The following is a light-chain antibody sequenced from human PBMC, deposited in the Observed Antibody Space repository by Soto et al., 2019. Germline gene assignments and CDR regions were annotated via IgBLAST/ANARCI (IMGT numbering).Light chain of an antibody. CDR2: DAS. CDR3: LQYSSHSWT. J-gene: IGKJ1*01. CDR1: RSISDW. Sequence: DIQMTQSPSSLSPSVGDRVTITCRASRSISDWLAWYQQKPGKAPELLIFDASNLKSGVSSRFSGSGSGTEFTLTISRLQPDDVATYYCLQYSSHSWTVGQGTKVDIK. V-gene: IGKV1-5*01.